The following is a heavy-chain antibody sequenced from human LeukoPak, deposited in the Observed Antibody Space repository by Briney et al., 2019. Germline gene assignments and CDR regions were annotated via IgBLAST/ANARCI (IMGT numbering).Heavy chain of an antibody. D-gene: IGHD1-1*01. V-gene: IGHV4-61*03. Sequence: SETLSLTCTVSGGSISSGSYYWSWIRQPPGKGLEWIGYIYYSGSTNYNPSLKSRVTISVDTSKNHFSLKLSSVTAADSAVYYCARTGTQYYFDYWGQGTLVTVSS. CDR1: GGSISSGSYY. CDR3: ARTGTQYYFDY. CDR2: IYYSGST. J-gene: IGHJ4*02.